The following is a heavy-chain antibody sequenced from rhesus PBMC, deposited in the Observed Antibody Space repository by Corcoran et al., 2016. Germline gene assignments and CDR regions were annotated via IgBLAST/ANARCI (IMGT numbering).Heavy chain of an antibody. CDR3: ARGAYSNRFDY. CDR2: ISPYNGTK. D-gene: IGHD4-23*01. Sequence: QVQLVQSGGEIKQPGASVKLSCKASGYTFTSYYIHWVRQAPGQGLEWIGLISPYNGTKAYAPNFQGRVTMTTDTSTNTGYMELSSLRSEDTAVYYCARGAYSNRFDYWGQGVLVTVSS. CDR1: GYTFTSYY. V-gene: IGHV1-180*01. J-gene: IGHJ4*01.